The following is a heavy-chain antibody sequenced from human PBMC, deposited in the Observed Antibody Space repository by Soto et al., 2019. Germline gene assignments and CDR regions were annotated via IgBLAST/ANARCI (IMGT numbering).Heavy chain of an antibody. Sequence: ASVKVSCKASGYTFTSYGISWVRQAPGQGLEWMGWISAYNGNTNYAQKLQGRVTMTTDTSTSTAYMELRSLRSDDTAVYYCASTLAGYDSSGYYLSGMDVWGQGTTVTVS. CDR1: GYTFTSYG. J-gene: IGHJ6*02. D-gene: IGHD3-22*01. CDR2: ISAYNGNT. CDR3: ASTLAGYDSSGYYLSGMDV. V-gene: IGHV1-18*04.